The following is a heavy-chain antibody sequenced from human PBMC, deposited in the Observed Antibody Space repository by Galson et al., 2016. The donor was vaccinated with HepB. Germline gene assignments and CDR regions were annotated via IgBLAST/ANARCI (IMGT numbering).Heavy chain of an antibody. CDR2: ISDNGGRT. D-gene: IGHD1-26*01. Sequence: SLRLSCAASGFTFSSHAMHWVRQAPGKGLECVSTISDNGGRTFYANSLKGRLTISRDNSKNTLYLQMGSLRAEDMAVYYCARGRGGATQRYFYYWGRGTLVTVAS. J-gene: IGHJ4*02. CDR3: ARGRGGATQRYFYY. CDR1: GFTFSSHA. V-gene: IGHV3-64*01.